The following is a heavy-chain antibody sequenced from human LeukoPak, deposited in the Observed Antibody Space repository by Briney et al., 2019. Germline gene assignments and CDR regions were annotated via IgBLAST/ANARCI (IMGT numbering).Heavy chain of an antibody. V-gene: IGHV5-51*01. CDR3: ARQVGNYYDSSGYYYGRSYYYYMDV. D-gene: IGHD3-22*01. Sequence: GESLKISCKGSGYSFTSYWIGWVRQMPGKGLEWMGIIYPGDFETRYSPSFQGQVTISADKSISTAYLQWSSLKASDTAMYYCARQVGNYYDSSGYYYGRSYYYYMDVWGKGTTVTVSS. CDR2: IYPGDFET. J-gene: IGHJ6*03. CDR1: GYSFTSYW.